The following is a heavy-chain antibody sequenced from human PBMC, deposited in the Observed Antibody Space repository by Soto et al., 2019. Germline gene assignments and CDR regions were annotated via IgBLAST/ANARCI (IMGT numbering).Heavy chain of an antibody. CDR1: GFTFSTYG. Sequence: EVQLVESGGGLVQPGGSLRLSCAASGFTFSTYGMNWVRQAPGKGLEWVSYINSGSSIINYADSVKGRFTISRDNAKNSLYLQMNSLRDDDTAVYYCARRSGGDYWGQGTLVTVSS. CDR2: INSGSSII. D-gene: IGHD3-16*01. J-gene: IGHJ4*02. CDR3: ARRSGGDY. V-gene: IGHV3-48*02.